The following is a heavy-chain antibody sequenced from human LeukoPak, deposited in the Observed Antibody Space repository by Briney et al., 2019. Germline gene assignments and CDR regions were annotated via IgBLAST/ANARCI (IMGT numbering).Heavy chain of an antibody. J-gene: IGHJ6*02. CDR1: GFTFSSYA. D-gene: IGHD1-1*01. Sequence: GGSLRLSCAVSGFTFSSYAMHWVRQAPGKGLEWVAVILHDGSNEYYADSVKGRFTISRDNSKNTLYLQMNSLRAEDTAVYYCARETGKRGMDVWGQGTTVTVSS. CDR3: ARETGKRGMDV. CDR2: ILHDGSNE. V-gene: IGHV3-30-3*01.